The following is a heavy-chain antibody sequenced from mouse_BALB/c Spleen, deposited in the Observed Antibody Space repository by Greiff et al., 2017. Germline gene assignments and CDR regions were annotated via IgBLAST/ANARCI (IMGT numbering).Heavy chain of an antibody. J-gene: IGHJ2*01. Sequence: EVQVVESGGGLVKPGGSLKLSCAASGFTFSSYTMSWVRQTPEKRLEWVAIISSGGSYTYYPDSVKGRFTISSDNAKNTLYLQMSSLKSEDTAMYYCKRDNPPDGYYAEVFDYWGQGTTLTVSS. CDR1: GFTFSSYT. D-gene: IGHD2-3*01. CDR2: ISSGGSYT. CDR3: KRDNPPDGYYAEVFDY. V-gene: IGHV5-6-4*01.